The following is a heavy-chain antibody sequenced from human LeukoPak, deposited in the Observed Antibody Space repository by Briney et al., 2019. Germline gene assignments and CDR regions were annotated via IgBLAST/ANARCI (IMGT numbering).Heavy chain of an antibody. CDR3: ARDCTGGSCYPPSDGFDI. Sequence: PSETLSLTCTVAGGSVSSYYWSWVRQTLGQGLEWIGYVYYGGTTSYSPSLKSRVTMSIDRSKNEFSLSLFSVTAADTANYYCARDCTGGSCYPPSDGFDIWGQGTKVTVSS. D-gene: IGHD2-15*01. CDR2: VYYGGTT. CDR1: GGSVSSYY. J-gene: IGHJ3*02. V-gene: IGHV4-59*02.